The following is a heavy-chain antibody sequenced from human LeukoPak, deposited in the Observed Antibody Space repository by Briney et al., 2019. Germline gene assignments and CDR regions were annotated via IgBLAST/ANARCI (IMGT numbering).Heavy chain of an antibody. V-gene: IGHV3-23*01. CDR1: GFTFSSYG. Sequence: GGSLRLSCAASGFTFSSYGMSWVRQAPGKGLEWVSGISPSADIKYYADSVKGRFTISRDNSKNMLYLEVISLTADDTAVYYCAKDDAWLRFGEWSQGTLVTVSS. D-gene: IGHD3-10*01. CDR2: ISPSADIK. CDR3: AKDDAWLRFGE. J-gene: IGHJ4*02.